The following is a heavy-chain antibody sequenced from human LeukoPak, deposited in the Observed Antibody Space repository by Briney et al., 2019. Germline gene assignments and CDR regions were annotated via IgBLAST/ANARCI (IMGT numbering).Heavy chain of an antibody. CDR1: GFTFNSYE. CDR2: ISSSGSPI. Sequence: GGSLRLSCVTSGFTFNSYEMNWVHQAPGKGLEWVSYISSSGSPIYYADSVKGRFTISRDNAKNSLFLQMNSLRAEDTAVYYYARDSPYTSGWYDGDFDYWGQGTLVTVSS. V-gene: IGHV3-48*03. J-gene: IGHJ4*02. D-gene: IGHD6-19*01. CDR3: ARDSPYTSGWYDGDFDY.